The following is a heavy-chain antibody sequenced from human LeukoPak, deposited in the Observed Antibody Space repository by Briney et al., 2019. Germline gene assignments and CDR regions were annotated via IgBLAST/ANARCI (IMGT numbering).Heavy chain of an antibody. CDR2: ISSSGSTI. V-gene: IGHV3-48*03. D-gene: IGHD3-10*02. Sequence: PGGSLRLSCAASGFTFSSYEMNWVRQAPGKGLEWVSYISSSGSTIYYAHSVKGRFTISRDNAKNSLYLQMNSLRAEDTAVYYCEELGITMIGGVWGKGTTVTISS. J-gene: IGHJ6*04. CDR3: EELGITMIGGV. CDR1: GFTFSSYE.